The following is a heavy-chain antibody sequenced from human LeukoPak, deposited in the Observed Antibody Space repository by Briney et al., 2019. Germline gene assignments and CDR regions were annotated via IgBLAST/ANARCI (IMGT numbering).Heavy chain of an antibody. V-gene: IGHV3-74*01. CDR1: GFTFSDYW. D-gene: IGHD5-18*01. Sequence: GGSLRLSCAASGFTFSDYWMHWVRQAPGKGLVWVSRISSDGSRVTYADSVKGRFTISRDNAKNTLYLQMNSLRAEDTAVYYCAGVPRGYSYGPRYMDVWGKGTTVTVSS. CDR3: AGVPRGYSYGPRYMDV. CDR2: ISSDGSRV. J-gene: IGHJ6*03.